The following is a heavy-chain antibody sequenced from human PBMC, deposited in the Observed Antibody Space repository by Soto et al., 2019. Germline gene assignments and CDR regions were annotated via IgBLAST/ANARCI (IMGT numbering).Heavy chain of an antibody. J-gene: IGHJ6*02. CDR2: IYYSGST. CDR1: GGSVSSGSYY. V-gene: IGHV4-61*01. D-gene: IGHD4-4*01. Sequence: QVQLQESGPGLVKPSETLSLTCTVSGGSVSSGSYYWSWIRQPPGKGLEWIGYIYYSGSTNYNPSLQSRVTISVDTSKNQFSLKLSSVTAADTAVYYCARGSNYDYYYGMDVWGQGTTVTVSS. CDR3: ARGSNYDYYYGMDV.